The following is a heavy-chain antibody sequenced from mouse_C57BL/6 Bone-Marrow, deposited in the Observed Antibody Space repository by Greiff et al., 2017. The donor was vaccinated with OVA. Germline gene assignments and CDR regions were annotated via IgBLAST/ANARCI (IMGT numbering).Heavy chain of an antibody. J-gene: IGHJ2*01. D-gene: IGHD4-1*01. V-gene: IGHV1-50*01. CDR2: IDPSDSYT. Sequence: VQLQQPGAELVKPGASVKLSCKASGYTFTSYWMQWVKQRPGQGLEWIGEIDPSDSYTNYNQKFKGKATLPVDTSSSTAYMQLSSLTSEDSAVYYCAREELGRDFDDWGQGTTLTVSS. CDR1: GYTFTSYW. CDR3: AREELGRDFDD.